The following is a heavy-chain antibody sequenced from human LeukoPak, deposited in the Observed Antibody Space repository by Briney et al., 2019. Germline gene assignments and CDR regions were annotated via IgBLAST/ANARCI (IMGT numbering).Heavy chain of an antibody. CDR1: GFTFSSYG. Sequence: GGSLRLSCAASGFTFSSYGMNWVRQAPGKGLEWVANIKQDGSEKYYVDSVKGRFTISRDNAKNSLYLQMNSLRAEDTAVYYCARDDGSGVDYWGQGTLVTVSS. V-gene: IGHV3-7*01. CDR3: ARDDGSGVDY. J-gene: IGHJ4*02. CDR2: IKQDGSEK. D-gene: IGHD3-10*01.